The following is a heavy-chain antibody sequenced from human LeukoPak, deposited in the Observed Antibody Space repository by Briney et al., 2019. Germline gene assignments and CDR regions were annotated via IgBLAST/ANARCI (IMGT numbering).Heavy chain of an antibody. CDR2: ISPSGGIT. Sequence: GGSLRLSCAAPGFTFSSHGMTWVRQAPGKGLEWVSGISPSGGITYYTDSVKGRFTISRDNSKNTLYLQMNSLRAEDPAVYYFAKDGRGQLISDYWGQGTLVTVSS. CDR3: AKDGRGQLISDY. J-gene: IGHJ4*02. D-gene: IGHD3-16*01. CDR1: GFTFSSHG. V-gene: IGHV3-23*01.